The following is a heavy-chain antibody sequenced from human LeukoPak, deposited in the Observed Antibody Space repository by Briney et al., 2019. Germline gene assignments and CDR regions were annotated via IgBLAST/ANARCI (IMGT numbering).Heavy chain of an antibody. CDR2: IYTSGST. CDR1: GGSISSGSYY. D-gene: IGHD6-19*01. J-gene: IGHJ4*02. CDR3: ARGPTGKQWLFFDY. V-gene: IGHV4-61*02. Sequence: SETLSLTCTVSGGSISSGSYYWSWIRQPAGKGLEWIGRIYTSGSTNYNPSLKRRAIISVDTSKNQFSLKLSSVTAADTAVYYCARGPTGKQWLFFDYWGQGTLVTVSS.